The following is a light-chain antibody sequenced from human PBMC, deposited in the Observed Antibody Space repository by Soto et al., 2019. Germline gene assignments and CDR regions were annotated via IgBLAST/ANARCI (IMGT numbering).Light chain of an antibody. CDR1: QSVSSSY. J-gene: IGKJ5*01. Sequence: EIVLTQSPGTLSLSPGERATLSCRASQSVSSSYLAWYQQKPGQAPRLLIYGASSRATGIPDRFSGSGSGTDFTLTISRLEPEDFAVYYCQQYGSSRSITFGQGTRLXIK. CDR3: QQYGSSRSIT. V-gene: IGKV3-20*01. CDR2: GAS.